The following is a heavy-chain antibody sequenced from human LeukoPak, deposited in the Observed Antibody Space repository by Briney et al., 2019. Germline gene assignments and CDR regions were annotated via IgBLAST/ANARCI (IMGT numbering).Heavy chain of an antibody. CDR2: ISSSSSYT. D-gene: IGHD5-24*01. J-gene: IGHJ4*02. V-gene: IGHV3-11*06. CDR1: GFTFSDYY. CDR3: ARGRRDGYNPSFDY. Sequence: GGSLRLSCAASGFTFSDYYMSWIRQAPGKGLEWVSYISSSSSYTNYADSVKGRFTISRDNAKNSLYLQMNSLRAEDTAVYYCARGRRDGYNPSFDYWGQGTRVTVSS.